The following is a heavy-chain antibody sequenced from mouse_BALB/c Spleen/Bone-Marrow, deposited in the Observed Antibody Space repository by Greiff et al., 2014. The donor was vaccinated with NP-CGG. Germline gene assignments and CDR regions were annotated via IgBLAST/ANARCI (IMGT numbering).Heavy chain of an antibody. J-gene: IGHJ2*01. CDR2: IYPGDGDT. CDR3: ARGGRLTGYYFDY. Sequence: QVQRVESGAELVRTGSSVKISCKASGYAFSSYWMNWVKQRPGQGLEWIGQIYPGDGDTNYNGNFKDKATLTTDKSSTTAYMELSSLTSEDSAVYFCARGGRLTGYYFDYWGQGTTLPVSA. V-gene: IGHV1-80*01. D-gene: IGHD4-1*01. CDR1: GYAFSSYW.